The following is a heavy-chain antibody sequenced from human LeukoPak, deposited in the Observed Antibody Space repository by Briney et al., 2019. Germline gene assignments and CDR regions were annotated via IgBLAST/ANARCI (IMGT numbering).Heavy chain of an antibody. Sequence: AGGSLRLSCAASGFTFSNYWMSWVRQAPGKGLEWVANVKQDESEIYYVDSVKGRFSISRDNAKNSLYLHMIGLRAEDTAVYYCAREGRGYYVDNWGQGTLVTVSS. D-gene: IGHD5-24*01. J-gene: IGHJ4*02. CDR3: AREGRGYYVDN. V-gene: IGHV3-7*01. CDR1: GFTFSNYW. CDR2: VKQDESEI.